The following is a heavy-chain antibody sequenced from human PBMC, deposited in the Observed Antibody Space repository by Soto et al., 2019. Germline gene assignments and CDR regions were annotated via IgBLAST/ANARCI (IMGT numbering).Heavy chain of an antibody. CDR3: ARQGGDSSSWHNWFDP. CDR1: GFTFSSYA. V-gene: IGHV3-30-3*01. D-gene: IGHD6-13*01. J-gene: IGHJ5*02. Sequence: GGSLRLSCAASGFTFSSYAMHWVCQAPGKGLEWVAVISYDGSNKYYADSVKGRFTISRDNSKNTLYLQMNSLRAEDTAVYYCARQGGDSSSWHNWFDPWGQGTLVTVSS. CDR2: ISYDGSNK.